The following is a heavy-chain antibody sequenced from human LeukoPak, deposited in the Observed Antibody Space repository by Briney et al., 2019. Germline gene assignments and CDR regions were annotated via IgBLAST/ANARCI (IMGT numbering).Heavy chain of an antibody. J-gene: IGHJ4*02. V-gene: IGHV4-59*01. CDR3: ARGGYSSAWYVFDY. Sequence: SETLSLTCTVSGGSISSSYWSWIRQPPGKGLEWIGYIYYSGSTNSNPSLKSRVTIPVDTSKNQFSLKLTSVTAADTAVYYCARGGYSSAWYVFDYWGQGTLVTVSS. CDR1: GGSISSSY. CDR2: IYYSGST. D-gene: IGHD6-19*01.